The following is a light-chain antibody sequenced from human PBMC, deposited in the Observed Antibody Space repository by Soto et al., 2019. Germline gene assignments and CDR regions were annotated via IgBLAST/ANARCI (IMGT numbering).Light chain of an antibody. J-gene: IGKJ1*01. Sequence: AIRMTQSPSSLSASTGDRVTITCRASQGISSYLAWYQQKPGKAPKLLIYAASTLQSGVPSRFSGSGSGTDFTLTISCLQSEDFATYYCQQYYSYPPTLGQGTKVDTK. CDR1: QGISSY. CDR3: QQYYSYPPT. V-gene: IGKV1-8*01. CDR2: AAS.